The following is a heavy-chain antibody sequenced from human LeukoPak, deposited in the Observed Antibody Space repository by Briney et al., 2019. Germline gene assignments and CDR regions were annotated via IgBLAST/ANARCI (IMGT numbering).Heavy chain of an antibody. J-gene: IGHJ4*02. D-gene: IGHD7-27*01. V-gene: IGHV3-66*02. CDR2: IYSGGNT. CDR3: VNLPGGGY. Sequence: GGSLRLSCSASGLTVSSNYMTWIRQAPRKGLGWVSIIYSGGNTYYADSVKGRFAISRDNSKNTVYLQVNSLGAEDTAVYYCVNLPGGGYWGQGTLVTVSS. CDR1: GLTVSSNY.